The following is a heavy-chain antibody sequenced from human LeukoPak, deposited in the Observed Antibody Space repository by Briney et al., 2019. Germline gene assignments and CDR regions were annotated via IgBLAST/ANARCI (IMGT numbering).Heavy chain of an antibody. CDR2: INPSGGST. J-gene: IGHJ4*02. CDR1: GYTFTSYY. V-gene: IGHV1-46*01. D-gene: IGHD4-23*01. CDR3: ATVAGLTQFDY. Sequence: ASVKVSCKASGYTFTSYYMHWVRQAPGQGLEWMGIINPSGGSTSYAQKFQGRVTMTRDTSTSTVYMELSSLRSEDTAVYYCATVAGLTQFDYWGQGTLVTVSS.